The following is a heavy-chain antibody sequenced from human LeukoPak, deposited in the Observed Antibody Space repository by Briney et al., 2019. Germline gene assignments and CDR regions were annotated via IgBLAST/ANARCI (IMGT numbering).Heavy chain of an antibody. CDR1: GFTFDDYA. D-gene: IGHD2-21*02. J-gene: IGHJ5*02. V-gene: IGHV3-9*01. CDR3: AKDNKVVTSIWNWFDP. Sequence: PGRSLRLSCAASGFTFDDYAMHWVRQAPGKGLEWVSGISWNSGSIGYADSVKGRFTISRDNAKNSLYLQMNSLRAEDTALYYCAKDNKVVTSIWNWFDPWGQGTLVTVSS. CDR2: ISWNSGSI.